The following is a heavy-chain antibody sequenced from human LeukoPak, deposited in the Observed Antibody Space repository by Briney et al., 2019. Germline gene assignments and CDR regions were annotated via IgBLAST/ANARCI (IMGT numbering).Heavy chain of an antibody. V-gene: IGHV4-39*01. CDR3: ARSGWFGEASML. J-gene: IGHJ4*02. CDR2: IYYSGST. Sequence: PSETLSLTCTVSGGSISSSSYFWGWVRQPAGKGLEWVGGIYYSGSTYYNPSLKSRVTISVDTSKNQFSLKLSSVTAADTAVYYCARSGWFGEASMLWGQGTLVTVSS. CDR1: GGSISSSSYF. D-gene: IGHD3-10*01.